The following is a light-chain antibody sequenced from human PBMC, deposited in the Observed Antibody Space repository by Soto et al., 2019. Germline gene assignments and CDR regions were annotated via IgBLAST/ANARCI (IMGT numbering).Light chain of an antibody. CDR2: GAT. CDR3: QQYNSFWT. CDR1: QSLTSRF. Sequence: EIVFTQSPGTLSLSPGERVSLSCRASQSLTSRFLAWYQRKPGQAPRLLIYGATSRATGTPNRFSGSGSGTDFTLTISRLAPEDSANYYCQQYNSFWTFGQGAKVDIK. V-gene: IGKV3-20*01. J-gene: IGKJ1*01.